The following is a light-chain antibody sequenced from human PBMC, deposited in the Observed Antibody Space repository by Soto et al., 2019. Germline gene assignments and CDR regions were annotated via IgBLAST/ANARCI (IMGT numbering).Light chain of an antibody. J-gene: IGLJ2*01. CDR3: CSYAGSYII. Sequence: QSALTQPRSVSGSPGQSVTISCTGTSSDVGGYNFVSWYQQYPGKAPKLMIYDVDKRPSGVPDRFSGSKSGNTASLTISGLQAEDEADYYCCSYAGSYIIFGGGTKLTVL. CDR2: DVD. V-gene: IGLV2-11*01. CDR1: SSDVGGYNF.